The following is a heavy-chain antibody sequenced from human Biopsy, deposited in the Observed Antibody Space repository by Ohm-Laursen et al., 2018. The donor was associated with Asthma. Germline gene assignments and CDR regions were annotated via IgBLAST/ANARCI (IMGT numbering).Heavy chain of an antibody. Sequence: SLRLSCSASGFTFSTYAMHWVRQAPGKGLEWVAVISYDGSNKYYADSVKGRFTISRGNSKNTLYLQMNSLRGDDTAVYYCARDMNRDGWYFDYWGQGTLVTVSS. CDR2: ISYDGSNK. CDR1: GFTFSTYA. J-gene: IGHJ4*02. CDR3: ARDMNRDGWYFDY. V-gene: IGHV3-30-3*01. D-gene: IGHD5-24*01.